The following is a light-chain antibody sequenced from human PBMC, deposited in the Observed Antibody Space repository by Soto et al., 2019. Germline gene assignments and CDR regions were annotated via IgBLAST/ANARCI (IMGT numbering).Light chain of an antibody. CDR2: VAS. V-gene: IGKV3D-15*01. CDR1: QSFSNY. Sequence: EIVLTQSPATLSLSPGERATLSCRASQSFSNYLAWYQQKPGQAPRLLISVASNRATGIPARFSGSGSGTEFTLTISSLQSEDFAVYYCQQYNNWPLTFGGGTKVDIK. J-gene: IGKJ4*01. CDR3: QQYNNWPLT.